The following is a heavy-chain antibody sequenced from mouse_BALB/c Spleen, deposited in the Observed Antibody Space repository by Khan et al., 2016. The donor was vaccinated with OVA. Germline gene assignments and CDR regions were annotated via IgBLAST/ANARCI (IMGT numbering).Heavy chain of an antibody. CDR3: EGEDPMIATLFAY. V-gene: IGHV5-6-5*01. Sequence: EVELVESGGGLVKPGGSLKLSCAASGFTFSTYIMSWVRQTPEKRLEWVASISIGGNTSYPDSVKGRFTIFRDDASNILYLQMSSLMSEDTAMYYCEGEDPMIATLFAYWGQGTLVTVSA. D-gene: IGHD2-4*01. J-gene: IGHJ3*01. CDR1: GFTFSTYI. CDR2: ISIGGNT.